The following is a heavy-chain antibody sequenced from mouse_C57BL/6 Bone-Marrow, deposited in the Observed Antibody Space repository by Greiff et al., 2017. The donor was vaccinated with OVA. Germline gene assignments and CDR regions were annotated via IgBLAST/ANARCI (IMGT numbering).Heavy chain of an antibody. CDR3: ARMEALYSNYDY. CDR2: IYPGGGYT. J-gene: IGHJ2*01. V-gene: IGHV1-63*01. Sequence: QVQLQQSGAELVRPGTSVKMSCKASGYTFTNYWIGWAKQRPGHGLEWIGDIYPGGGYTNYNEKFKGKATLTADKSSSTAYMQFSSLTSEDSAIYYCARMEALYSNYDYWGQGTTLTVSS. CDR1: GYTFTNYW. D-gene: IGHD2-5*01.